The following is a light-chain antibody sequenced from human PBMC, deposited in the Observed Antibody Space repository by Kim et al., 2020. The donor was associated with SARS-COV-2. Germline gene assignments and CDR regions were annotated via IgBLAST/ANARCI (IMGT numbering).Light chain of an antibody. CDR1: SSNIGRHF. CDR3: ATWDVSLDAWV. CDR2: NDN. J-gene: IGLJ3*02. Sequence: GQRGTITCSGSSSNIGRHFVNWFQQVPGTAPKVFIYNDNLRPSGVPDRFSGSRSGTSASLAISGRQSEDEADYYCATWDVSLDAWVFGGGTQLTVL. V-gene: IGLV1-44*01.